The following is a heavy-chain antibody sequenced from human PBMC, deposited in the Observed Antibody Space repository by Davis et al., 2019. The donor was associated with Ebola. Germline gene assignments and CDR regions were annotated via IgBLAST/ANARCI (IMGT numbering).Heavy chain of an antibody. D-gene: IGHD5-18*01. Sequence: MPSETLSLTCTVSGDSISSYYWSWIRQPPGKGLEWIGYIYYSGSTNYNPSLKSRVTISVDTSKNQFSLKLSSVTAADTAVYYCARGGYMVGMDVWGQGTTVTVSS. J-gene: IGHJ6*02. CDR1: GDSISSYY. CDR2: IYYSGST. CDR3: ARGGYMVGMDV. V-gene: IGHV4-59*01.